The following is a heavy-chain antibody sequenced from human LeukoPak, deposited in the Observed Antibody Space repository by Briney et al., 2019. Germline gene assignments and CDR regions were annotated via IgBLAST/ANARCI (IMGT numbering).Heavy chain of an antibody. CDR2: ISSSGSTI. CDR3: ARVSSGSYFGYYYYYMDV. J-gene: IGHJ6*03. V-gene: IGHV3-11*04. D-gene: IGHD1-26*01. Sequence: GGSLRLSCAASGFTFSDYYMSWIRQAPGKGLEWVSYISSSGSTIYYADSVKGRFTISRDNAKNTLYLQMNSLRAEDTAVYYCARVSSGSYFGYYYYYMDVWGKGTTVTVSS. CDR1: GFTFSDYY.